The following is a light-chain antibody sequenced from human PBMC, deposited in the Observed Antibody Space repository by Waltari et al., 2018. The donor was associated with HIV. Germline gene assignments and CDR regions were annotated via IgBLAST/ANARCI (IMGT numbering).Light chain of an antibody. CDR1: ELGDKY. J-gene: IGLJ2*01. CDR3: QAWGSTTSGV. V-gene: IGLV3-1*01. Sequence: SYEVTQPPSVAVSPGQTAPIPCSGYELGDKYTCWYQHKPGKSPLLVIYQDHKRPSGIPGRFSGSSSGHTATLTISGSLPMDEADYYCQAWGSTTSGVFGRGTKLTVL. CDR2: QDH.